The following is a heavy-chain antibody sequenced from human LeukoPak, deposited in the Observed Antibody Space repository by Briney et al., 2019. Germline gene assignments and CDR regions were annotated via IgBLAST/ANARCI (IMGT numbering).Heavy chain of an antibody. CDR3: ARDMTQTKKFDY. Sequence: GGSLRLSCAPSGFSFSDYYMSWIREAPGEGREWVSYISSIGSTIYYADSVKGRFTISRDHAKNSLYLQTNSLRAEDTAVYYGARDMTQTKKFDYWGQGTLVTVSS. CDR1: GFSFSDYY. V-gene: IGHV3-11*01. CDR2: ISSIGSTI. D-gene: IGHD1-1*01. J-gene: IGHJ4*02.